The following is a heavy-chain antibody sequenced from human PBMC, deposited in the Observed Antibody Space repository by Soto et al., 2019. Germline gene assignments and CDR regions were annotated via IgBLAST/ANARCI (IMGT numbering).Heavy chain of an antibody. J-gene: IGHJ4*02. V-gene: IGHV3-23*01. CDR2: ISGSGGSS. CDR1: GFTFSSYA. Sequence: PGGSLSLSCAASGFTFSSYAMSWVRQAPGKGLEWVSAISGSGGSSYYADSVKGRFTISRDNSKNTLYLQMNSLRAEDTAVYYCAKDLKGDYIWGSYRYTGENDYWGQGTLVTVSS. CDR3: AKDLKGDYIWGSYRYTGENDY. D-gene: IGHD3-16*02.